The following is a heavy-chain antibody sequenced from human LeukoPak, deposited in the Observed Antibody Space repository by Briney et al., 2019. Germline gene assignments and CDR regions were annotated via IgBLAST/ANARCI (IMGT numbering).Heavy chain of an antibody. J-gene: IGHJ6*03. D-gene: IGHD3-10*01. CDR1: GGSISSHY. CDR3: ARLLVRGVINPYYYYMDV. V-gene: IGHV4-59*11. Sequence: SETLSLTCTVSGGSISSHYWTWIRQPPGQELEWMGYIYYSGSTNYNPSLKSRVTISVDTSKNQFSLKLSSVTAADTAVYYCARLLVRGVINPYYYYMDVWGKGTTVTVSS. CDR2: IYYSGST.